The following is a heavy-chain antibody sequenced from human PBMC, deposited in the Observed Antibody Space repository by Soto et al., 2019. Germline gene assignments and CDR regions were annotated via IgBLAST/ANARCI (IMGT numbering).Heavy chain of an antibody. Sequence: PGGSLRLSCVASGSGFSNYARSWVRQAPGKGLEWVSISSASGRSRYHADSVKGRFTISRDNSKNTLYLHMTNLRAEDTAVYYCAKDGNWLDVYFDVWGQGTPVTVSS. J-gene: IGHJ4*02. V-gene: IGHV3-23*01. CDR1: GSGFSNYA. D-gene: IGHD6-19*01. CDR2: SSASGRSR. CDR3: AKDGNWLDVYFDV.